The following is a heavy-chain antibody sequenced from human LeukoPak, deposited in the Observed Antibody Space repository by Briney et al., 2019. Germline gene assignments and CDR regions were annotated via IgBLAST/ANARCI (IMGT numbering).Heavy chain of an antibody. CDR2: MSHSGST. J-gene: IGHJ4*02. CDR1: GASIGSHS. V-gene: IGHV4-59*07. Sequence: ADTLSLTCTVSGASIGSHSLSWIRQPPGKGLEWIGYMSHSGSTNYNPSLKSRVTMSIDTSKNQFSLNLNSVTAADTAVYYCAGTTMTNFDYWGQGTLVTVSS. D-gene: IGHD5-24*01. CDR3: AGTTMTNFDY.